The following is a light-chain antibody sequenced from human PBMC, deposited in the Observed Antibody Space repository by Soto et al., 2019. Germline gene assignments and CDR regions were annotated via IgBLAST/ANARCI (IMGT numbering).Light chain of an antibody. V-gene: IGKV1-5*01. CDR1: QSISSW. J-gene: IGKJ5*01. CDR2: DAS. CDR3: QQYNSYSSIT. Sequence: DIQMTQSPSTLSASVGYRVTITCRASQSISSWLAWYQQKPGKAPKLLIYDASSLESGVPSRFSGSGSGTEFTLTISSLQPDDFATYYCQQYNSYSSITFGQGTRLEIK.